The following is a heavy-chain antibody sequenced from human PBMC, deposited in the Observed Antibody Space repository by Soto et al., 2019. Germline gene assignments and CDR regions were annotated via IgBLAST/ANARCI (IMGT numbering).Heavy chain of an antibody. CDR3: ARASNKRGYSDGPDY. CDR2: IYHSGSP. Sequence: SETLSITCAVSGGSVSSTNWWTWVRQPPGKRLEWIGEIYHSGSPTYSPSLRGRATISVDKSNNQFSLRLRSVTAADTAVYYYARASNKRGYSDGPDYWGQGTLVTGSS. V-gene: IGHV4-4*02. CDR1: GGSVSSTNW. J-gene: IGHJ4*02. D-gene: IGHD5-18*01.